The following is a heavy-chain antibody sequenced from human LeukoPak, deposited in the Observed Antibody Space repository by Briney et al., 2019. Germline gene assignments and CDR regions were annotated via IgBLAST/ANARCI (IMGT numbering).Heavy chain of an antibody. V-gene: IGHV4-30-4*01. D-gene: IGHD3-22*01. CDR1: GGSISSGDYY. Sequence: SETLSLTCTVPGGSISSGDYYWSWIRQPPGKGLEWIGYIYYSGSTYYNPSLKSRVTISVDTSKNQFSLKLSSVTAADTAVYYCARVRTDSSGYYYFDYWGQGTLVTVSS. CDR3: ARVRTDSSGYYYFDY. CDR2: IYYSGST. J-gene: IGHJ4*02.